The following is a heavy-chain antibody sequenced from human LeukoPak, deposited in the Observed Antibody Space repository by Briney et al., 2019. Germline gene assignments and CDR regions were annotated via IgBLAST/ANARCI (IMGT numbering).Heavy chain of an antibody. Sequence: GGSLLLSCAASGFTFSSYAMNGVRRAPGKGREWVSAISGGSGGSTYYADSVKGPFTISRDNSKNTLYLHMNSLRADDTAVYYCAKLPTTVLTPPYYYGLDVWGQGTTVTVSS. J-gene: IGHJ6*02. V-gene: IGHV3-23*01. CDR3: AKLPTTVLTPPYYYGLDV. CDR2: ISGGSGGST. CDR1: GFTFSSYA. D-gene: IGHD4-17*01.